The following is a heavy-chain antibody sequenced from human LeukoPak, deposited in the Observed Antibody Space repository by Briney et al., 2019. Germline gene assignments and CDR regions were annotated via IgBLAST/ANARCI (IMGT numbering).Heavy chain of an antibody. D-gene: IGHD3-10*01. CDR1: GFTFSSYS. V-gene: IGHV3-21*01. Sequence: GGSLRLSCAASGFTFSSYSMNWVRQAPGKGLEWVSSISSSSSYIYYADSVKGRFTISRDNAKNSLYLQMNSLRAEDTAVYYCAPGGYGPGTYYFQHWGQATLVTVSS. J-gene: IGHJ1*01. CDR2: ISSSSSYI. CDR3: APGGYGPGTYYFQH.